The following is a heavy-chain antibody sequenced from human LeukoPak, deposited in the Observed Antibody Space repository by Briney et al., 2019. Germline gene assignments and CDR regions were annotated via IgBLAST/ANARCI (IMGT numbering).Heavy chain of an antibody. D-gene: IGHD5-18*01. J-gene: IGHJ3*02. CDR3: ARDKGRYSYGLLGI. Sequence: GGSLRLSCAASGFTFSSYSMNWVRQAPGKGLEWVSSISGSSSYIYYADSVKGRFTISRDNAKNTLYLQMNSLGAEDTAVYYCARDKGRYSYGLLGIWGQGTMVTVSS. CDR2: ISGSSSYI. V-gene: IGHV3-21*01. CDR1: GFTFSSYS.